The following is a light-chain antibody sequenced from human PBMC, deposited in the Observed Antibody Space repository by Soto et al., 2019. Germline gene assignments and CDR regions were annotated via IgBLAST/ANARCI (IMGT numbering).Light chain of an antibody. Sequence: EIVLTQSPGTLSLSPGERATLSCRASQSVNTNYLAWYQQKSGQAPRLLIYGASSRATGIPDRFSGSGSGTDFTLTISRLEPEDCEAYFCQQYGSSPITFGQGTRLEIK. J-gene: IGKJ5*01. V-gene: IGKV3-20*01. CDR2: GAS. CDR1: QSVNTNY. CDR3: QQYGSSPIT.